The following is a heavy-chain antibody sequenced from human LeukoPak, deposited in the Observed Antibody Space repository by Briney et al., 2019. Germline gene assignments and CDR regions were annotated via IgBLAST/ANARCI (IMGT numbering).Heavy chain of an antibody. D-gene: IGHD2-15*01. CDR2: IYYSGST. CDR1: GGSISSYY. J-gene: IGHJ6*03. V-gene: IGHV4-59*01. CDR3: ARSFFSGDYMDV. Sequence: SETLSLTCTVSGGSISSYYWSWIRQPPGKGLEWIGYIYYSGSTNYNPSLKSRVSISVDTSKNQVSLKVSSVPGADTAVYYCARSFFSGDYMDVWGKGTTVTVSS.